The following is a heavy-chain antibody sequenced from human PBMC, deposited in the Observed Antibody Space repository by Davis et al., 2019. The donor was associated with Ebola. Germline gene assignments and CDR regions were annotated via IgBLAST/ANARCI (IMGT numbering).Heavy chain of an antibody. Sequence: AASVKVSCKASRYTLTRYGISWVRQAPGQGLEWMGWIRAYNGNTNYAHKLQGRVTLTTDTYTSTAYMELRSLRSDDTAMYYCWRDAGFYGMDVWGRGTTVTVSS. J-gene: IGHJ6*02. CDR2: IRAYNGNT. CDR1: RYTLTRYG. CDR3: WRDAGFYGMDV. V-gene: IGHV1-18*04.